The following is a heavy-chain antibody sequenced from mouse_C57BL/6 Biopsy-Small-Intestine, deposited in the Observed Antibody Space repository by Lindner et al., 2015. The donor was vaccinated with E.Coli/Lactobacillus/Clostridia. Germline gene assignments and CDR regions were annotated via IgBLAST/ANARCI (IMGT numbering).Heavy chain of an antibody. Sequence: VQLQESGGEVIRPGTSVKVSCKASGCAFTNYLIEWIKQRPGQGLEWIGVINPGSGGTDYNEKCKGKATLTADKSSSKAYMQLSSLTSEDSAVYFCARSGEGYFDYWGLGTTLTVAS. CDR1: GCAFTNYL. J-gene: IGHJ2*01. CDR2: INPGSGGT. V-gene: IGHV1-54*01. CDR3: ARSGEGYFDY.